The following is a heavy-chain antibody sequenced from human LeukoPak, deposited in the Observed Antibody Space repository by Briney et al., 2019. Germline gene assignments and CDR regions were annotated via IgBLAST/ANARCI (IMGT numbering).Heavy chain of an antibody. CDR1: GFTLYEYA. D-gene: IGHD3-10*01. CDR2: ISGYVGIT. J-gene: IGHJ4*02. V-gene: IGHV3-43*02. CDR3: AKDMTSGSYDY. Sequence: GSLRLSCAASGFTLYEYAMHSVRQAPGKGLEWFSHISGYVGITYYADSVKGRFAISRDNRKTSLYLQMNSLRTEDTALYYCAKDMTSGSYDYWGQGTLVTVSS.